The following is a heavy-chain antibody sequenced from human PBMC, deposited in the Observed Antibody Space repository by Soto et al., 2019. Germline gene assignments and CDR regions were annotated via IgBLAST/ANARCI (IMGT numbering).Heavy chain of an antibody. Sequence: GGSLRLSCAASGFTFSSYGMHWVRQAPGKGLEWVAVIWYDGSNKYYADSMKGRLTISSDNSKNTLYLQMNSLIAEDTAVYYCARVTGCFGELLGNWFDPWGQGTLVTVSS. CDR2: IWYDGSNK. V-gene: IGHV3-33*01. D-gene: IGHD3-10*01. CDR1: GFTFSSYG. J-gene: IGHJ5*02. CDR3: ARVTGCFGELLGNWFDP.